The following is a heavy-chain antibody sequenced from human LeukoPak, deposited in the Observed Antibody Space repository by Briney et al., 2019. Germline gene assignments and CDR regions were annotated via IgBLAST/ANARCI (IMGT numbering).Heavy chain of an antibody. Sequence: SQTLSLTCTVSGGSISSGGYYWSWLRQHPGKGLEWIGYIYYSGSTYYNPSLKSRVTISVDTSKNQLSLKLSSVTAADTAVYYCARDGILTGYANWFDPWGQGTLVTVSS. CDR3: ARDGILTGYANWFDP. D-gene: IGHD3-9*01. J-gene: IGHJ5*02. CDR1: GGSISSGGYY. CDR2: IYYSGST. V-gene: IGHV4-31*03.